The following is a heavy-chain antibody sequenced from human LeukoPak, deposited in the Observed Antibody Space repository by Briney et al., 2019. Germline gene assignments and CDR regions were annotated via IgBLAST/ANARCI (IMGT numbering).Heavy chain of an antibody. CDR1: GGSFSGYY. V-gene: IGHV4-34*01. J-gene: IGHJ4*02. D-gene: IGHD3-22*01. CDR2: INHSGST. Sequence: SETLSLTCAVYGGSFSGYYWSWIRQPPGKGLERIGEINHSGSTNYNPSLKSRVTISVDTSKNQFSLKLSSVTAADTAVYYCASAGGGYYHFDYWGQGTLVTVSS. CDR3: ASAGGGYYHFDY.